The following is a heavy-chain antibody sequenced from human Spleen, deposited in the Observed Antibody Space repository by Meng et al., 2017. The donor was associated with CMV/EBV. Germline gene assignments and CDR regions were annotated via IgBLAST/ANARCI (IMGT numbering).Heavy chain of an antibody. CDR2: INPNSGGT. CDR1: GYTVTGYY. V-gene: IGHV1-2*02. CDR3: ARDLRDPDNWFDP. Sequence: KASGYTVTGYYMHWVRQAPGQGLEWMGWINPNSGGTNYAQKFQGRVTMTRDTSISTAYMELSRLRSDDTAVYYCARDLRDPDNWFDPWGQGTLVTVSS. J-gene: IGHJ5*02.